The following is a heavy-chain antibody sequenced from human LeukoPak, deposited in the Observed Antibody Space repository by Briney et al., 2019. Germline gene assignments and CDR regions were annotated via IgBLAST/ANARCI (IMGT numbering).Heavy chain of an antibody. J-gene: IGHJ4*02. D-gene: IGHD6-19*01. CDR1: GGSISSYY. V-gene: IGHV4-59*01. Sequence: PSETLSLTCTVSGGSISSYYWSWIRQPPGKGLEWIGYIYYSGSTNYNPSLKSRATISVDTSKNQFSLKLSSVTAADTAVYYCAREEHSSGWYAGAQGTLVTVSS. CDR3: AREEHSSGWYA. CDR2: IYYSGST.